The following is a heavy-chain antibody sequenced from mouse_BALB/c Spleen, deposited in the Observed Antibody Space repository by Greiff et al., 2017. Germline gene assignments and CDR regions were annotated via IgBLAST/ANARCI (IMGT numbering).Heavy chain of an antibody. D-gene: IGHD2-14*01. Sequence: EVQLVESGGGLVQPGGSLKLSCAASGFTFSSFGMHWVRQAPEKGLEWVAYISSGSSTIYYADTVKGRFTISRDNPKNTLFLQMTSLRSEDTAMYYCARYDYAMDYWGQGTSVTVSS. CDR2: ISSGSSTI. CDR1: GFTFSSFG. J-gene: IGHJ4*01. V-gene: IGHV5-17*02. CDR3: ARYDYAMDY.